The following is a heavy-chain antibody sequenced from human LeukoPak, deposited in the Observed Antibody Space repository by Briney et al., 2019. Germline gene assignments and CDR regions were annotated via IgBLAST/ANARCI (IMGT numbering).Heavy chain of an antibody. D-gene: IGHD3-22*01. CDR2: ISWNSGSI. Sequence: PGGSLRLSCAASGFTFDDYAMHWVRQAPGKGLEWASSISWNSGSIDYADSVKGRFTISRDNSKNTLYLQMNSLRAEDTAVYYCAKDEGGITMIEPNYYFDYWGQGTLVTVSS. CDR3: AKDEGGITMIEPNYYFDY. V-gene: IGHV3-9*01. J-gene: IGHJ4*02. CDR1: GFTFDDYA.